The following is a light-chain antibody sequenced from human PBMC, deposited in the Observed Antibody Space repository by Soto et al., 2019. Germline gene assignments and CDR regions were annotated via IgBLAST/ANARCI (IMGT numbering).Light chain of an antibody. CDR3: FSYAGSSTPVV. CDR1: SSDVGSYNL. V-gene: IGLV2-23*01. Sequence: QSALTQPASVSGSPGQSITISCTGTSSDVGSYNLVSWYQQHPGKAPKLMIYEGSKRPSGVSNRCSGSKSGNTASLTISGLQAEDEADYYCFSYAGSSTPVVFGGGTKVTVL. J-gene: IGLJ2*01. CDR2: EGS.